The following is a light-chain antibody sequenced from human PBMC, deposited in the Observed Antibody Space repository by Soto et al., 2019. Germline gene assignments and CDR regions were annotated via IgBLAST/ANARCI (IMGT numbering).Light chain of an antibody. CDR2: CAS. V-gene: IGKV4-1*01. CDR3: QQYYDSPLT. J-gene: IGKJ5*01. CDR1: QSVLYSYNNKNY. Sequence: DILMTHSHDAMPGSLRVRATINCKSSQSVLYSYNNKNYLAWYQQKPGQLPKLLNYCASTRESGVTARFSGSGSGTDFTLTISSVQAEDVAVYYCQQYYDSPLTFGQGTRLEIK.